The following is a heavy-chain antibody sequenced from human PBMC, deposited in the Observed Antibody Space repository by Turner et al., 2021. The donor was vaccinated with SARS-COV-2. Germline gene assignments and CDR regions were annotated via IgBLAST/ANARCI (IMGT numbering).Heavy chain of an antibody. J-gene: IGHJ4*02. D-gene: IGHD2-15*01. CDR1: GFTFSSYG. CDR3: ATRIVVVVTATNAFDY. Sequence: QVQLVESGGGVVQPGRSLGLSFAASGFTFSSYGMPWVRQAPGKGLEWVAVISYDGSNKYYADSVKGRFTISRDNSKNTLYLQMNSLRAEDTAVYYCATRIVVVVTATNAFDYWGQGTLVTVSS. CDR2: ISYDGSNK. V-gene: IGHV3-30*03.